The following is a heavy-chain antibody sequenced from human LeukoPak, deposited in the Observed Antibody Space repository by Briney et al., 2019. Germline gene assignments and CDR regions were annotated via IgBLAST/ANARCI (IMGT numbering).Heavy chain of an antibody. CDR1: GFTFSGFW. V-gene: IGHV3-7*03. J-gene: IGHJ3*01. CDR3: ARSSYSSSSNV. D-gene: IGHD6-6*01. CDR2: INSDGSEG. Sequence: GGSLRLSCAVSGFTFSGFWMSWSRQAPGKGLEWVASINSDGSEGYYADVVKGRFTISRDNAKNSLYLQINSLRAEDTAVHYCARSSYSSSSNVWGQGTMVTVSS.